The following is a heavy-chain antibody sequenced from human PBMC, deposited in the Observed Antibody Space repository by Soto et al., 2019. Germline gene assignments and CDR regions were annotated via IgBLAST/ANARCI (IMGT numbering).Heavy chain of an antibody. V-gene: IGHV3-21*01. CDR3: ATIDYRTYYMDV. CDR1: GFTFSSYS. J-gene: IGHJ6*03. CDR2: ISSSSSYI. Sequence: GGSLRLSCAASGFTFSSYSMNWVRQAPGKGLEWVSSISSSSSYIYYADSVKGRFTISRDNAKNSLYLQMNSLRAEDTAVYYCATIDYRTYYMDVWGKGTTVTVSS. D-gene: IGHD4-4*01.